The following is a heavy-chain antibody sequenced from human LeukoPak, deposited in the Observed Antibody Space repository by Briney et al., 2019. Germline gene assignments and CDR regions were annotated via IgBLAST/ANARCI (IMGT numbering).Heavy chain of an antibody. D-gene: IGHD3-10*01. CDR2: ISAYNGNT. J-gene: IGHJ5*02. CDR3: ARAYYGSGSYYWFDP. V-gene: IGHV1-18*01. CDR1: GYTFTSYG. Sequence: ASVKVSCKASGYTFTSYGISWVRQAPGQGLEWMGWISAYNGNTNYAQKLQGRVTMTTDTSTSTAYMELRCLRSDDTAVYYCARAYYGSGSYYWFDPWGQGTLVTVSS.